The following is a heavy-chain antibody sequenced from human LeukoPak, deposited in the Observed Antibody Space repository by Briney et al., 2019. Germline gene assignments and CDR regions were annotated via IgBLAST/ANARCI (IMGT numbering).Heavy chain of an antibody. CDR2: IYYSGST. CDR1: GGSVSSGTYY. V-gene: IGHV4-61*01. Sequence: SETLSLTCTVSGGSVSSGTYYWSWIRQPPGKGLEWIGYIYYSGSTNYNPSLKSRVTISVDTSKNQFSLKLSSVTAADTAVYYCARSRGPNILTGYFMPYYFDYRGQGALVTVSS. CDR3: ARSRGPNILTGYFMPYYFDY. D-gene: IGHD3-9*01. J-gene: IGHJ4*02.